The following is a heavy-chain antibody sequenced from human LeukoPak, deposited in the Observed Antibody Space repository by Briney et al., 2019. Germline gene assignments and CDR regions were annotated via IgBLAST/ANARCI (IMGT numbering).Heavy chain of an antibody. V-gene: IGHV3-23*01. CDR3: AKDDRWLQFCC. D-gene: IGHD5-24*01. J-gene: IGHJ4*02. CDR1: GFTFSSHG. CDR2: IIPSGHTT. Sequence: GGSMRLSCAASGFTFSSHGMNWVRQAPGKGMEWVSGIIPSGHTTYYADSVRGRFTISRDNSRNTLYLQMNSLRAEDTAVYYCAKDDRWLQFCCWGQGTLVTVSA.